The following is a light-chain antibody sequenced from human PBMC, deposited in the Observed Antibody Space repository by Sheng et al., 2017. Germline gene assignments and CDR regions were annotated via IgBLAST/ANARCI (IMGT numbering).Light chain of an antibody. V-gene: IGLV1-44*01. CDR3: ATWDDTLNGVV. CDR1: SSNIGSNS. Sequence: QSVLTQPPSVSAAPGQKVIISCSGSSSNIGSNSVNWYQQLPGTAPKLLIYGTYQWPSGVPDRFSGSKSGTSASLAISGLQTEDEGNYYCATWDDTLNGVVFGGGTRLTVL. J-gene: IGLJ2*01. CDR2: GTY.